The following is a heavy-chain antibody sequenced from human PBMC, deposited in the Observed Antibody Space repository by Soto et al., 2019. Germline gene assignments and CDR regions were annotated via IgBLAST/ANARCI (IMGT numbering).Heavy chain of an antibody. CDR3: ARERIYYYDSSGYRYERGVDAFDI. V-gene: IGHV3-30*03. Sequence: GGSLRLSCAASGFTFSSYGMHWVRQAPGKGLEWVAVISYDGSNKYYADSVKGRFTISRDNSKNTLYLQMNSLRAEDTAVYYCARERIYYYDSSGYRYERGVDAFDIWGQGTMVTVSS. CDR2: ISYDGSNK. CDR1: GFTFSSYG. J-gene: IGHJ3*02. D-gene: IGHD3-22*01.